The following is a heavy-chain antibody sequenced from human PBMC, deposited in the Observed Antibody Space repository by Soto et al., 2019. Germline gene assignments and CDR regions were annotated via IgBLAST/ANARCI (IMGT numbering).Heavy chain of an antibody. CDR2: INHSGST. CDR1: GGSFSGYY. Sequence: QVQLQQWCAGLLKPSETLSLTCAVYGGSFSGYYWNWIRQPPGKGLEWIGEINHSGSTNYNPSLKSRVTLSVDTSKNQFSLKLSSVNAADTAVYYCARGWGRIFDYWGQGNLVTVSS. J-gene: IGHJ4*02. V-gene: IGHV4-34*01. CDR3: ARGWGRIFDY. D-gene: IGHD7-27*01.